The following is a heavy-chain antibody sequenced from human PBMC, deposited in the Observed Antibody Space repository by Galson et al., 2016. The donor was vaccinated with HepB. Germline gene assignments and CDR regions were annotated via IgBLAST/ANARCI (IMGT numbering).Heavy chain of an antibody. CDR2: IIPIFGTA. D-gene: IGHD3-22*01. CDR3: ARTWDDSNGHNAFDL. CDR1: GGTFSSYV. V-gene: IGHV1-69*13. J-gene: IGHJ3*01. Sequence: SVKVSCKASGGTFSSYVINWVRLAPGQGLEWMGGIIPIFGTAKFAEKLQGRVTILADESTSTSYMELSSLRSDDTAVYHCARTWDDSNGHNAFDLWGQGTMVTVSS.